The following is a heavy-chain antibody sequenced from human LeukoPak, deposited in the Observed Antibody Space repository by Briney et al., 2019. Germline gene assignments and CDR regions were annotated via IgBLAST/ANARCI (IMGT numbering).Heavy chain of an antibody. CDR1: GFTFSSYA. CDR2: ISGNGGST. Sequence: GGSLRLSCAASGFTFSSYAMSWVRQAPGKGLEWVSSISGNGGSTYYADSVKGRFTISRDNTKNMLYLQMNSLRGEDTAVYYCARGDGGYFDPWGQGTLVTVSS. J-gene: IGHJ5*02. CDR3: ARGDGGYFDP. V-gene: IGHV3-23*01. D-gene: IGHD1-26*01.